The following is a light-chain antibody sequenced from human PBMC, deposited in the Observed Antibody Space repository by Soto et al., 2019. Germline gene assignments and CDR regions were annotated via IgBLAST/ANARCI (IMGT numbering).Light chain of an antibody. J-gene: IGKJ2*01. CDR2: KAS. CDR1: QSISNY. CDR3: QQYSGYLYT. V-gene: IGKV1-5*03. Sequence: DIQMTQSPSTLSASVGDRVTITCRASQSISNYLAWYQQKPGKAPKLLIYKASSLQSGVPSRFSGSGSGTEFTLTISSLQPDDFATYYCQQYSGYLYTFGQGTKLEIK.